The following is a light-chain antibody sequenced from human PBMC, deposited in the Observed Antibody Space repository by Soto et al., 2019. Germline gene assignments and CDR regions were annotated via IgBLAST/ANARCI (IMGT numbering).Light chain of an antibody. CDR2: GAS. J-gene: IGKJ1*01. CDR1: QSVSNNY. Sequence: EIVLTQSPGNLSLSPGERATLSCRASQSVSNNYLAWYQQKPGQAPRLLIYGASNRATGIPDRFSGSGSGTDFTLNISRVEPEDFAGYYCQQYGSSGTCGQGTKVEIK. V-gene: IGKV3-20*01. CDR3: QQYGSSGT.